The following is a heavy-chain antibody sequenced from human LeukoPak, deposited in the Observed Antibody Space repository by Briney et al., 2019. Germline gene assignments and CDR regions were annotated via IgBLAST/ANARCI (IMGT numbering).Heavy chain of an antibody. J-gene: IGHJ4*02. CDR1: GFTFSSYA. CDR3: AKCFWSGYYTGYYFDY. V-gene: IGHV3-23*01. CDR2: IGGSGGST. Sequence: PGGSLRLSCAASGFTFSSYAMSWVRQAPGKGLEWVSAIGGSGGSTYYADSVKGRFTISRDNSKNTLYLQMNSLRAEDTAVYYCAKCFWSGYYTGYYFDYWGQGTLATVSS. D-gene: IGHD3-3*01.